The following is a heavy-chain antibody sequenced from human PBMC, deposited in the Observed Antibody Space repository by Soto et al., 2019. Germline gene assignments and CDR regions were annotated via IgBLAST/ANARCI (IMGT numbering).Heavy chain of an antibody. V-gene: IGHV3-23*01. J-gene: IGHJ4*02. CDR3: AKAPGGGYKSPIDY. D-gene: IGHD5-12*01. CDR2: ISGSGGST. CDR1: GFTFSSYA. Sequence: EVQLLESGGGLVQPGGSLRLSCAASGFTFSSYAMSWVRQAPGKGLEWVSAISGSGGSTYYADSVKGRFTISRDNSKNTLYLQMNSPRAEDTAVYYCAKAPGGGYKSPIDYWGQGTLVTVSS.